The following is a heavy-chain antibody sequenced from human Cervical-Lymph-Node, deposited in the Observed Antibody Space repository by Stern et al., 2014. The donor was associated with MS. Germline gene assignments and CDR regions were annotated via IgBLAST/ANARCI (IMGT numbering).Heavy chain of an antibody. J-gene: IGHJ4*02. CDR1: GFTFSNYA. CDR3: ARGRYSSGWSLHVY. CDR2: VSHDGNED. Sequence: VQLVESGGGVVQPGRSLRLSCTASGFTFSNYAMHWVRQAPGKGLEWVAVVSHDGNEDYYADSVRGRFTISRDNSKNTLYLQMGGLTTEDTAIYYCARGRYSSGWSLHVYWGRGTLVTVSS. V-gene: IGHV3-33*01. D-gene: IGHD6-19*01.